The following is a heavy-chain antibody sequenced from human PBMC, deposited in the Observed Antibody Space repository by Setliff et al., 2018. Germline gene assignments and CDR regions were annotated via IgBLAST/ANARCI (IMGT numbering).Heavy chain of an antibody. J-gene: IGHJ4*02. CDR1: GDSISSSRYY. CDR2: IYYSGTT. D-gene: IGHD1-1*01. CDR3: ATTGTYRYFDY. V-gene: IGHV4-39*01. Sequence: TLSLPCTVSGDSISSSRYYWAWIRQPPGKGLEWIGNIYYSGTTYSNPSPKSRVTMSVDTXXXXXXXXXXXXXXXXXAVYYCATTGTYRYFDYWGQGTLVTVSS.